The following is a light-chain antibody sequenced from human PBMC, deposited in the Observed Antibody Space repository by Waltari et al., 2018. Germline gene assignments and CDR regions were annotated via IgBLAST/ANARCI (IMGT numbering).Light chain of an antibody. CDR2: DAS. V-gene: IGKV1-33*01. CDR3: QQYENLPYT. J-gene: IGKJ2*01. Sequence: DIQMTQSPSSLSASVGDRVTITCQASQDIVNYLNWYQQTPGKAPKLLIYDASKLATGVPSRFSGGGSGTDFSFTITSLHPEDIATYYCQQYENLPYTFGQGTKVEIK. CDR1: QDIVNY.